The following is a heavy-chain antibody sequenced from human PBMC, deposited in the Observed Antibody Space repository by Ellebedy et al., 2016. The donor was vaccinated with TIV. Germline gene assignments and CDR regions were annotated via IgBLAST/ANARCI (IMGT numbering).Heavy chain of an antibody. CDR2: ISAYNGNT. CDR1: GYTFTSYG. V-gene: IGHV1-18*01. D-gene: IGHD6-19*01. J-gene: IGHJ5*02. CDR3: ARDAGVSSARHNWFDA. Sequence: AASVKVSCKASGYTFTSYGISWVRQAPGQGLEWMGWISAYNGNTNYAQKLQGRFTMTTDTPTSTAYMALRSLRSDDTAVYYCARDAGVSSARHNWFDAWGQGTLVTVSS.